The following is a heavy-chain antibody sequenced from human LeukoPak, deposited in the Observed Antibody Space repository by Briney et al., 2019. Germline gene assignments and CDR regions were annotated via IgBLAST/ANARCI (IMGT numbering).Heavy chain of an antibody. CDR3: ARDRDWSVLYDASDI. D-gene: IGHD3/OR15-3a*01. CDR2: ISHTGSTM. V-gene: IGHV3-48*04. Sequence: GGSLRLSCAASGFRFSSYSMNWVRQAPGKGLEWVSYISHTGSTMSYADSVKGRFTISRDNAKNSLYLQMNSLRAEDTAVYYCARDRDWSVLYDASDIWGQGTMVTVSS. J-gene: IGHJ3*02. CDR1: GFRFSSYS.